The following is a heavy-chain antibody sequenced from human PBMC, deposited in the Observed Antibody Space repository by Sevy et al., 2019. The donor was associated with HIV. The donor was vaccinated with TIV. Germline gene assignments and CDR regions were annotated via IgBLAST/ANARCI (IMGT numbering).Heavy chain of an antibody. D-gene: IGHD3-22*01. CDR3: VKDVAYDNTYLDN. CDR2: VSGIGGST. Sequence: GGSLRLSCAVSGFTLTSYAMNWVRQAPGKGLEWVSGVSGIGGSTYYENSVKGRFTISRDNSRITLYLQINSLRAEDTAVYYCVKDVAYDNTYLDNWGQGTLVTISS. CDR1: GFTLTSYA. J-gene: IGHJ4*02. V-gene: IGHV3-23*01.